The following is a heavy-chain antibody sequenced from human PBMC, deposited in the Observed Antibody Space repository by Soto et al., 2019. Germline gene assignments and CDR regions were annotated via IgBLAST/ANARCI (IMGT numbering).Heavy chain of an antibody. Sequence: QVQLVQSGAEVTRPGASVKVSCKASGYSFISHYIHWVRQAPGQGLEWMGFINPSGGSATLAQKFKGRVTMTRDTSTSTVYMELTILRSEDSAVYYCAIEYLISKLFLTYFDFWAQGTLVTVSS. D-gene: IGHD2-2*01. CDR2: INPSGGSA. CDR3: AIEYLISKLFLTYFDF. CDR1: GYSFISHY. V-gene: IGHV1-46*01. J-gene: IGHJ4*02.